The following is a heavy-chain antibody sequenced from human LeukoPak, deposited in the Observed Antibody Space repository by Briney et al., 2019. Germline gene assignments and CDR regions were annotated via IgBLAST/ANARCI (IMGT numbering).Heavy chain of an antibody. CDR2: INHSGST. V-gene: IGHV4-34*01. J-gene: IGHJ4*02. CDR1: GGSFSGYY. D-gene: IGHD4-23*01. Sequence: SETLSLTCAVYGGSFSGYYWSWIRQPPGKGLEWIGEINHSGSTNYNPSLKSRVTISVDTSKNQFSLKLSSVTAADTAVYYCARDMVTTVVTPRSFYFDYWGQGTLVTVSS. CDR3: ARDMVTTVVTPRSFYFDY.